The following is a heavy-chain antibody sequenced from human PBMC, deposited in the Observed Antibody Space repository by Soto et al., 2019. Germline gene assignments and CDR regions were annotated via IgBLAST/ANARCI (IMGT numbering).Heavy chain of an antibody. V-gene: IGHV3-23*01. CDR3: ARRDLRRYFHL. CDR1: GFTFSRYA. Sequence: EVQLLESGGGLVQPGGSLRLSCAASGFTFSRYAMSWVRQAPGKGLEWVSGISDIGCTTYYADSVKGRFTNSRDNSKNTMYLQMNSLTAEDTAVYYCARRDLRRYFHLWGQGSLVIVSS. CDR2: ISDIGCTT. J-gene: IGHJ1*01.